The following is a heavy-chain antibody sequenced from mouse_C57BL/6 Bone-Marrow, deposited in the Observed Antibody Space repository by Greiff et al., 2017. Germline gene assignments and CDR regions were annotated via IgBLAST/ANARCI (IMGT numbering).Heavy chain of an antibody. V-gene: IGHV1-81*01. Sequence: VQVVESGAELARPGASVKLSCKASGYTFTSYGISWVKQRTGQGLEWIGEIYPRSGNTYYNEKFKGKATLTADKSSSTAYMELRSLTSEDSAVYFCARSKGYYYGSSADYWGQGTTLTVSS. CDR3: ARSKGYYYGSSADY. D-gene: IGHD1-1*01. CDR2: IYPRSGNT. CDR1: GYTFTSYG. J-gene: IGHJ2*01.